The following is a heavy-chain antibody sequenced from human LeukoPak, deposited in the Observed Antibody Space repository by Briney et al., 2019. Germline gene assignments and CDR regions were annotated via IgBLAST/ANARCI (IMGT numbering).Heavy chain of an antibody. D-gene: IGHD1-14*01. CDR1: GFTFSSYS. J-gene: IGHJ5*02. V-gene: IGHV3-21*01. Sequence: PGGSLRLSCAASGFTFSSYSMNWVRQAPGKGLEWVSSISSSSSYIYYADSVKGRFTISRDHAKNSLYLQMNSLRAEDTAVYYCARDGFLGGISANWFDPWGQGTLVTVSS. CDR2: ISSSSSYI. CDR3: ARDGFLGGISANWFDP.